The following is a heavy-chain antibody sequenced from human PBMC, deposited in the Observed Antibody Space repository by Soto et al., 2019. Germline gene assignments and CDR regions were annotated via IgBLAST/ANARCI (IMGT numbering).Heavy chain of an antibody. Sequence: GGSLRLSCAASGFTFSSYSMNWVRQAPGKGLEWVSSISSSSSYIYYADSVKGRFTISRDNAKNSPYLQMNSLRAEDTAVYYCAREYYDFWSGRNHDAFDIWGQGTMVTVSS. V-gene: IGHV3-21*01. CDR3: AREYYDFWSGRNHDAFDI. D-gene: IGHD3-3*01. CDR1: GFTFSSYS. J-gene: IGHJ3*02. CDR2: ISSSSSYI.